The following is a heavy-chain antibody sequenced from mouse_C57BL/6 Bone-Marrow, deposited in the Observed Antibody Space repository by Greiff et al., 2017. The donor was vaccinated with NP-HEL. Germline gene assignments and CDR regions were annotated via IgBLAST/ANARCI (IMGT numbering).Heavy chain of an antibody. J-gene: IGHJ2*01. CDR3: ARGGTKDY. D-gene: IGHD3-3*01. V-gene: IGHV1-55*01. Sequence: QVQLQQPGAELVKPGASVKMSCKASGYTFTSSWITWVKQRPGQGLEWIGNIYPGRGSTNYNEKFQGKATLTVDTSSSTAYMPLSRLTAEDSAVYYCARGGTKDYWGQGTTLTVSP. CDR2: IYPGRGST. CDR1: GYTFTSSW.